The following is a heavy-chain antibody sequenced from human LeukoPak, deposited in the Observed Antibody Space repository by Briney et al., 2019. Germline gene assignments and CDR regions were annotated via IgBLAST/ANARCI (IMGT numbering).Heavy chain of an antibody. CDR2: ISYDGSNK. CDR3: AGGRLRWYLDY. CDR1: GFTFSSYA. D-gene: IGHD4-23*01. Sequence: PGGSLRLSCAASGFTFSSYAMHWVRQAPGKGLEWVAVISYDGSNKYYADSVKGRFTISRDNSKNTLYLQMNSLRAEDTAVYYCAGGRLRWYLDYWGQGTLVTVSS. V-gene: IGHV3-30-3*01. J-gene: IGHJ4*02.